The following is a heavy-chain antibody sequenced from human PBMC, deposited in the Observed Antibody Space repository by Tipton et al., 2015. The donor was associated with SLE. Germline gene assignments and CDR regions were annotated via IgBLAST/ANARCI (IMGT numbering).Heavy chain of an antibody. CDR2: IGWNSGSI. D-gene: IGHD2-2*01. CDR3: AKDQCSRTSCYPTSLDS. Sequence: SLRLSCAASGFTFDDYAMHWVRQAPGKGLEWVSGIGWNSGSIDYADSVKGRFTISRDDAKNSLYLQMNSLRAEDTALYFCAKDQCSRTSCYPTSLDSWGQGTLVTVSS. J-gene: IGHJ4*02. CDR1: GFTFDDYA. V-gene: IGHV3-9*01.